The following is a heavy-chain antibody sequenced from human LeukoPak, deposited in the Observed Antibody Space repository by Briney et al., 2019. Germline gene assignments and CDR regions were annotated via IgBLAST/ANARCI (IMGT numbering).Heavy chain of an antibody. V-gene: IGHV3-30*02. J-gene: IGHJ6*03. D-gene: IGHD3-9*01. Sequence: GGSLRLSCAASGFTFSNYGMHWVRQAPGKGLESVAFIRYDGSNKYYAVSVKGRFTISRDNSKKTLYLQMNWLRAEDTAVYYSARNYDILTGFDYMDVWGKGTTVTVSS. CDR1: GFTFSNYG. CDR2: IRYDGSNK. CDR3: ARNYDILTGFDYMDV.